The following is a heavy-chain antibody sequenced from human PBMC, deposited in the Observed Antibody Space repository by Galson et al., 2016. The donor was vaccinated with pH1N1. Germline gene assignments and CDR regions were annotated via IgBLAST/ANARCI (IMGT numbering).Heavy chain of an antibody. CDR2: ISGYNGNT. J-gene: IGHJ5*02. Sequence: SVKVSCKASGYMFTSYGITWVRQAPGQGLEWMGLISGYNGNTNYAQKFRGRLTMTTDTSTTTAYMELRSLRSDDTAFYYCARLSGSRWLDPWGQGTLVTDSS. D-gene: IGHD3-10*01. V-gene: IGHV1-18*01. CDR1: GYMFTSYG. CDR3: ARLSGSRWLDP.